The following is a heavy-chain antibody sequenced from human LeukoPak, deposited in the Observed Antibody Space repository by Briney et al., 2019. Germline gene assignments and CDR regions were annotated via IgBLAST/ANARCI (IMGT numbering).Heavy chain of an antibody. CDR2: ISSSGSTI. CDR1: GFTFSDYY. Sequence: GGSLRLTCAASGFTFSDYYMSWIRQAPGKGLEWVSYISSSGSTIYYADSVKGRFTISRDNAKNSLYLQMNSLRAEDTAVYYCARVSRGLQQDAFDIWGQGTMVSVSS. V-gene: IGHV3-11*01. CDR3: ARVSRGLQQDAFDI. D-gene: IGHD5-24*01. J-gene: IGHJ3*02.